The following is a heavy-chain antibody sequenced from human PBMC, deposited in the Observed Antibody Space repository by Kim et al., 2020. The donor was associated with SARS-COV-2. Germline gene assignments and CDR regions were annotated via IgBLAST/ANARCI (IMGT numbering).Heavy chain of an antibody. CDR3: GRLRSPGGGFDL. CDR1: GVSLGDHY. J-gene: IGHJ2*01. CDR2: INRHGVT. V-gene: IGHV4-34*10. D-gene: IGHD3-16*01. Sequence: SETLSLTCAVVGVSLGDHYWGWIRQSPEKNLEWIGEINRHGVTYYSPSLNVRTFLSVERASGQFTLQLTSVTAADTGIYFCGRLRSPGGGFDLWGRGT.